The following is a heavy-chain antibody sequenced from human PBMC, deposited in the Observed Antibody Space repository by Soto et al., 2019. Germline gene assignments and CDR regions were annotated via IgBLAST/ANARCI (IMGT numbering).Heavy chain of an antibody. J-gene: IGHJ6*02. D-gene: IGHD6-19*01. CDR2: ISSSSTTI. CDR1: GFTFSTYT. Sequence: GGSLRLSCAASGFTFSTYTMNWVRQAPGKGLEWVSYISSSSTTIYYADSVKGGFNISRDNAKNSLYLQMNSLRDEDTAVYYCARDLLHRSVWYKEPDFYHYGMDVWGQGTTVTVSS. V-gene: IGHV3-48*02. CDR3: ARDLLHRSVWYKEPDFYHYGMDV.